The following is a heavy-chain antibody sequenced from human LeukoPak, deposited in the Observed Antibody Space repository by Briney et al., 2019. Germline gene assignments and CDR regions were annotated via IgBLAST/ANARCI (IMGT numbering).Heavy chain of an antibody. V-gene: IGHV3-30*18. CDR3: AKGSSGVYYGSGSYRYYCYYGMDV. CDR2: ISYDGSNK. Sequence: GRSLRLSCAASGFIFSSYGMHWVRQAPGKGLEWVAVISYDGSNKYYADSVKGRFTISRDNSKNTLYLQMNSLRAEDTAVYYCAKGSSGVYYGSGSYRYYCYYGMDVWGQGTTVTVSS. D-gene: IGHD3-10*01. J-gene: IGHJ6*02. CDR1: GFIFSSYG.